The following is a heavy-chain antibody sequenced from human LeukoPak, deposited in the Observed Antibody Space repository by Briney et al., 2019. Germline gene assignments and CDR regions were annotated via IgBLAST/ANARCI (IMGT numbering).Heavy chain of an antibody. Sequence: PSETLSLTCTISGGSVSDYYWSWIRQSPGKGLEWIGYIYHTGSTSYSPSLKSRVTISADTSQNQFSLKLSSVTAADTAVYYCARDHGYGDPFDYWGQGTLVTVSS. V-gene: IGHV4-59*02. D-gene: IGHD4-17*01. CDR2: IYHTGST. CDR1: GGSVSDYY. CDR3: ARDHGYGDPFDY. J-gene: IGHJ4*02.